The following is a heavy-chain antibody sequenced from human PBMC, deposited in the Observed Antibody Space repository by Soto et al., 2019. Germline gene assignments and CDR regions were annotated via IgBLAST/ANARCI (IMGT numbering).Heavy chain of an antibody. CDR3: ARARRENYYDILTGYIPLHEYYYYGMDV. CDR2: IGTAGDT. CDR1: GFTFSSYD. D-gene: IGHD3-9*01. V-gene: IGHV3-13*01. Sequence: EVQLVESGGGLVQPGGSLRLSCAASGFTFSSYDMHWVRQATGKGLEWVSAIGTAGDTYYPGSVKGRFTISRENAKNSLYLQMNSLRAGDTAVYYCARARRENYYDILTGYIPLHEYYYYGMDVWGQGTTVTVSS. J-gene: IGHJ6*02.